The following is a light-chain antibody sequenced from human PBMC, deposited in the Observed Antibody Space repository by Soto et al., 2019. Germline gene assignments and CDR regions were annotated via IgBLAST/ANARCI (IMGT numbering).Light chain of an antibody. CDR1: SSDVGAYHF. J-gene: IGLJ1*01. V-gene: IGLV2-14*01. Sequence: QSALTQPASVSGSPGQSITISCTGSSSDVGAYHFVSWYQHHPGKAPKLILYEVTARPSGVSSRFSGSKSGNTASLTISRLQADDEANYYCSSYTSSNTPYVFGTGTKVTVL. CDR2: EVT. CDR3: SSYTSSNTPYV.